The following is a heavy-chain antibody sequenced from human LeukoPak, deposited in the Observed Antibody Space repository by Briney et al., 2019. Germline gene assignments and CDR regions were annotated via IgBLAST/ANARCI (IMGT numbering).Heavy chain of an antibody. V-gene: IGHV3-74*03. CDR3: VRGQTIDF. J-gene: IGHJ4*02. CDR2: IKSDGTGI. D-gene: IGHD3-10*01. Sequence: PGGSLRLSCTASGFTFSDYWMYWVRQAPGKELVWVSRIKSDGTGILYEDFAEGRFTISRDNAKNALYLQMSSLREEDTAVYYCVRGQTIDFWGQGILVTVSS. CDR1: GFTFSDYW.